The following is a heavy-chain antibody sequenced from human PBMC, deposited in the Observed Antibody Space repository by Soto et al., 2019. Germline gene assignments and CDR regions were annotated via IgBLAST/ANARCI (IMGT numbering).Heavy chain of an antibody. V-gene: IGHV1-2*04. J-gene: IGHJ3*02. Sequence: ASVKVSCKASGYTFTGYYMHWVRQAPGQGLEWMGWINPNSGGTNYAQKFQGWVTMTRDTSISTAYMELSRLRSDDTAVYYCARDMEGAVAGAAAFDIWGQGTMVTVSS. CDR1: GYTFTGYY. D-gene: IGHD6-19*01. CDR3: ARDMEGAVAGAAAFDI. CDR2: INPNSGGT.